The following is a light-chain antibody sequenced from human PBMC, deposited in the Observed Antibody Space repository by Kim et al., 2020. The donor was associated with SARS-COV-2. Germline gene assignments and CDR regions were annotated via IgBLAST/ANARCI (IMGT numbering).Light chain of an antibody. J-gene: IGLJ2*01. CDR3: QAWDSSSVV. Sequence: SYELTQPPSVSVSPGQTASITCSGDKLGDKYACWYQQKPGQSPVPVIYQDSKRPSGIPERFSGSNSGNTATLTISGTQARDEADYYCQAWDSSSVVFGGG. CDR2: QDS. CDR1: KLGDKY. V-gene: IGLV3-1*01.